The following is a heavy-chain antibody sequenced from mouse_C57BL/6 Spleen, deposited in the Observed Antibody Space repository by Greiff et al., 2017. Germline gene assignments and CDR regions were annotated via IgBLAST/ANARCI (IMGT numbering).Heavy chain of an antibody. CDR3: TRWEGFAY. CDR2: IDPETGGT. CDR1: GYTFTDYE. J-gene: IGHJ3*01. D-gene: IGHD4-1*01. V-gene: IGHV1-15*01. Sequence: QVQLKESGAELVRPGASVTLSCKASGYTFTDYEMHWVKQTPVHGLEWIGAIDPETGGTAYNQKFKGKAILTADKSSSTAYMERRSLTSEDSAVYYCTRWEGFAYWGQGTLVTVSA.